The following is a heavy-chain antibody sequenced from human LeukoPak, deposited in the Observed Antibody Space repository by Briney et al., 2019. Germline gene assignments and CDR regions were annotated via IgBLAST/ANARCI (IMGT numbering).Heavy chain of an antibody. CDR1: GYLFKRYG. J-gene: IGHJ5*02. CDR2: ISAYSGDT. D-gene: IGHD3-22*01. CDR3: ARDKVVGSELGGRYNSFDP. V-gene: IGHV1-18*01. Sequence: ASVKVSCQASGYLFKRYGIHWVRPAPGQGLEWMGWISAYSGDTELAQRFQDRVTLTRDTSTTTMYMELRSLRWDDTAIYYCARDKVVGSELGGRYNSFDPWGQGTLVSVSS.